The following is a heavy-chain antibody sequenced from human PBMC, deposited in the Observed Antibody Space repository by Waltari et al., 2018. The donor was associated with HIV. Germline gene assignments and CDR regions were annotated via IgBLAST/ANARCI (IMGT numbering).Heavy chain of an antibody. CDR3: ARVPITMVRGVRYGTFDY. D-gene: IGHD3-10*01. Sequence: QVQLVQSGAEVKKPGSSVKVSCKASGGTFSSYAITWVRQVPGQGLEWMGGIIPIFGTANYAQKFQGRLTITADESTSTAYMELSSLRSEDTAIYYCARVPITMVRGVRYGTFDYWGQGTLVTVSS. CDR1: GGTFSSYA. J-gene: IGHJ4*02. CDR2: IIPIFGTA. V-gene: IGHV1-69*01.